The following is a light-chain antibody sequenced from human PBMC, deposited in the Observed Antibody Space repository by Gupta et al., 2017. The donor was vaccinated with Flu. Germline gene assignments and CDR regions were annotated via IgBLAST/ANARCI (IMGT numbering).Light chain of an antibody. CDR3: QVWDRSSDHRV. J-gene: IGLJ3*02. CDR2: DDS. CDR1: NIGTKR. Sequence: VLTQPPSVSVAPGQTASITCGGDNIGTKRVHWYQQKSGQAPLLVVYDDSVRPSGVPERFSGFNSGGTAPLTISSVEAGDEADYHCQVWDRSSDHRVFGGGTKVTVL. V-gene: IGLV3-21*02.